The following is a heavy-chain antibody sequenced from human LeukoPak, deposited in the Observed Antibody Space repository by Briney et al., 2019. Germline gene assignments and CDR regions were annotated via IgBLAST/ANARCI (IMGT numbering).Heavy chain of an antibody. CDR3: ARDMAILVPAAMRGYYYGMTS. CDR1: GFTFSSYA. V-gene: IGHV3-30-3*01. D-gene: IGHD2-2*01. CDR2: ISYDGSNK. J-gene: IGHJ6*02. Sequence: GGSLRLSCAASGFTFSSYAMHWVRQAPGKGLEWVAVISYDGSNKYYADSVKGRFTISRDNSKNTLYLQMNSLRAEDTAVYYGARDMAILVPAAMRGYYYGMTSGAKGPRSPSP.